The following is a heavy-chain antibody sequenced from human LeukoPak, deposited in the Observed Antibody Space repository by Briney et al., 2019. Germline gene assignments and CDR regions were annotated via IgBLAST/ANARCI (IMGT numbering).Heavy chain of an antibody. Sequence: PSQTLSLTCTVSGGSISSGDYYWSWIRQPPGKGLEWIGYIYYSGSTYYNPSLKSRVTISVDTSKNQFSLKLSSVTAADTAVYYCARDPCGGDCYAYYYGMDVWGQGTTVTVSS. CDR2: IYYSGST. J-gene: IGHJ6*02. CDR3: ARDPCGGDCYAYYYGMDV. D-gene: IGHD2-21*02. CDR1: GGSISSGDYY. V-gene: IGHV4-30-4*01.